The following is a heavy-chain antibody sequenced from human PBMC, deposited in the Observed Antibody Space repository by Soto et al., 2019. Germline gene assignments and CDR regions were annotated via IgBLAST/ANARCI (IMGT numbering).Heavy chain of an antibody. Sequence: EVQLLESGGGLVQPGGSLRLSCAASGFTFSSYAMSWVRLAPGKGLVWVSAIRGSGGSTYYADSVKGRFTISRDKSKNTPYRETNRLRAEDTAVYYCAKDNVSSCVVVVTATNAFDSWGPGTMVTVSA. CDR2: IRGSGGST. D-gene: IGHD2-21*02. J-gene: IGHJ3*02. CDR1: GFTFSSYA. V-gene: IGHV3-23*01. CDR3: AKDNVSSCVVVVTATNAFDS.